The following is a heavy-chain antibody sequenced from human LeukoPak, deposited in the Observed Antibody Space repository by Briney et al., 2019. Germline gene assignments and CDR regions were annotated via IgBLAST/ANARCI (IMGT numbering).Heavy chain of an antibody. D-gene: IGHD2-2*03. CDR1: GGSVSSGSYY. CDR3: ARDWIPDAFDI. Sequence: SETPSLTCTVSGGSVSSGSYYWSWIRQPPGKGLEWIGYIYYSGSTNYNPSLKSRVTISVDTSKNQFSLKLSSVTAADTAVYYCARDWIPDAFDIWGQGTMVTVSS. CDR2: IYYSGST. J-gene: IGHJ3*02. V-gene: IGHV4-61*01.